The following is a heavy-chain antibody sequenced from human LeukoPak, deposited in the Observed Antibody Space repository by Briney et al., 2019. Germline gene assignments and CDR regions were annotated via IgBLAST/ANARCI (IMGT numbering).Heavy chain of an antibody. Sequence: GGSLRLSCAASGFSIGSSWMSWVRQTPGKGLEWVADMNEDGSGTYYVDSVKGRFTVSRDNAQNSVYLQMNSLRVEDTAVYYCASNRIVTPHPLDYWGQGTLVIVSS. CDR2: MNEDGSGT. CDR3: ASNRIVTPHPLDY. CDR1: GFSIGSSW. V-gene: IGHV3-7*01. D-gene: IGHD1-26*01. J-gene: IGHJ4*02.